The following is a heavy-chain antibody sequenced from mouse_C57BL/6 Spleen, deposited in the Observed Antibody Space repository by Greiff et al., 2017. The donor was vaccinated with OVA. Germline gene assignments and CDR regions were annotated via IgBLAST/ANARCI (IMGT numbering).Heavy chain of an antibody. V-gene: IGHV5-16*01. CDR1: GFTFSDYY. Sequence: EVQLVESEGGLVQPGSSMKLSCTASGFTFSDYYMAWVRQVPEKGLEWVANINYDGSSTYYLDSLKSRFIISRDNAKNILYLQMSSLKSEDTATYYCARGTGLYFDYWGQGTTLTVSS. J-gene: IGHJ2*01. CDR3: ARGTGLYFDY. CDR2: INYDGSST. D-gene: IGHD4-1*01.